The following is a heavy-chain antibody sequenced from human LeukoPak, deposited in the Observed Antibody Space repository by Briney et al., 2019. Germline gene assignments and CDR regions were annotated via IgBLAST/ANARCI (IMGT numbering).Heavy chain of an antibody. D-gene: IGHD6-19*01. Sequence: ASVKLSCKSAGYTFTGYVVYWGRQAPGQGLELMGWINPNSGGTNYAQKFQGRVTMTRDTSISIAYMELSRLRSDDTAVYYCARGVAGTPLTDYWGQGTLVTVSS. V-gene: IGHV1-2*02. J-gene: IGHJ4*02. CDR1: GYTFTGYV. CDR2: INPNSGGT. CDR3: ARGVAGTPLTDY.